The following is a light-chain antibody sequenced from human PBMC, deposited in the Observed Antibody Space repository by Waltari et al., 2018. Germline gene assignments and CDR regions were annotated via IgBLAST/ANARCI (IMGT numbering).Light chain of an antibody. Sequence: EIVLTQSPGTLSLSPGERATLSCRASQTVRTTSLAWYQQKPGQAPTLLIYGASSRATGIPDRFSGSGSGTDFSLTNSSLEPEDFAVYYCQQYDISPLTFGGGTKVEIK. J-gene: IGKJ4*01. CDR1: QTVRTTS. V-gene: IGKV3-20*01. CDR2: GAS. CDR3: QQYDISPLT.